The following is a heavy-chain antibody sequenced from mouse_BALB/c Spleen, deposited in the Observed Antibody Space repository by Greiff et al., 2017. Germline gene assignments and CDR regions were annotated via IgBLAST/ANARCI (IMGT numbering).Heavy chain of an antibody. CDR1: GYTFTSYW. J-gene: IGHJ3*01. CDR3: TVGQLGLLFAY. CDR2: IYPSDSYT. Sequence: QVQLQQPGAELVRPGASVKLSCKASGYTFTSYWINWVKQRPGQGLEWIGNIYPSDSYTNYNQKFKDKATLTVDKSSSTAYMQLSSPTSEDSAVYYCTVGQLGLLFAYWGQGTLVTVSA. D-gene: IGHD3-1*01. V-gene: IGHV1-69*02.